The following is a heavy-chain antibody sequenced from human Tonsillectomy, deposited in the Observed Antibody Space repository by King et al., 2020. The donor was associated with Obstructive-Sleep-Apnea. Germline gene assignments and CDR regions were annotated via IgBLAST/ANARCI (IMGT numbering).Heavy chain of an antibody. D-gene: IGHD3-22*01. V-gene: IGHV4-38-2*02. CDR2: IYHSGST. Sequence: QLQESGPGLVKPSETLSLTCTVSGYSISSGYYWGWIRQPPGKGLGWIGSIYHSGSTYYNPSLKSRVTISVDTSKNQFSLKLSSVTAADTAVYYCARDYYYDSSGYYVDYWGQGTLVTVSS. CDR1: GYSISSGYY. J-gene: IGHJ4*02. CDR3: ARDYYYDSSGYYVDY.